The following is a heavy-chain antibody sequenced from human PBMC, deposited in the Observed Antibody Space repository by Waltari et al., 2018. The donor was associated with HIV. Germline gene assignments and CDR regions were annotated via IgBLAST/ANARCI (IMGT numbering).Heavy chain of an antibody. CDR2: ISYDGSNK. CDR1: GFTFRRYC. V-gene: IGHV3-30*18. CDR3: AKPAAMASYGMDV. Sequence: VQLVESGGGVVQPGRSLRLSCAASGFTFRRYCMDWVRQAPGKGLEWVAVISYDGSNKYYADSVKGRFTISRDNSKNTLYLQMNSLRAEDTAVYYCAKPAAMASYGMDVWGQGTTVTVSS. D-gene: IGHD5-18*01. J-gene: IGHJ6*02.